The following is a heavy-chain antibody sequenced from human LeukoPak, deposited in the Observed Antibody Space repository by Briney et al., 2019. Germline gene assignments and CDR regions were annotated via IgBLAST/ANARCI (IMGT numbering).Heavy chain of an antibody. J-gene: IGHJ5*02. CDR2: ISGSGGST. CDR3: AKGGMAAPIWS. Sequence: GGSLRLSCAASRFTFSSYAMIWVRQAPGKELEWVSAISGSGGSTYYADSVKGRFTISRDNSKNTLFLQMNSLRAEDTAVYYCAKGGMAAPIWSWGQGTLVTVSS. D-gene: IGHD6-13*01. CDR1: RFTFSSYA. V-gene: IGHV3-23*01.